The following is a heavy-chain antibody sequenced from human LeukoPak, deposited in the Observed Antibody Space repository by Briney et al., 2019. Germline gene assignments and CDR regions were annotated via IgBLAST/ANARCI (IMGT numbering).Heavy chain of an antibody. CDR1: GGSFSGYY. Sequence: SETLSLTCAVYGGSFSGYYWSWIRQPPGKGLEWIGEINHSGSTNYNPSLKSRVTISVDTSKNQFSLKLRSVTAADTAVYYCASLGYDGSALHHFDCWGQGTLVTVSS. J-gene: IGHJ4*02. CDR2: INHSGST. V-gene: IGHV4-34*01. D-gene: IGHD3-22*01. CDR3: ASLGYDGSALHHFDC.